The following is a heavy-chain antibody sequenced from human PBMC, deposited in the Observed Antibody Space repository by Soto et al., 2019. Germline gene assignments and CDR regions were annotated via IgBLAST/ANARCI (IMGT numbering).Heavy chain of an antibody. CDR2: IYYSGST. D-gene: IGHD6-19*01. V-gene: IGHV4-39*01. CDR1: GGSISSSSYY. Sequence: SETLSLTCTVSGGSISSSSYYWGWIRQPPGKGLEWIGSIYYSGSTYYNPSLKSRVTISVDTSKNQFSLKLSSVTAADTAVYYCARHRVQPTVAEGENNPSEVDYWGQGTLVTVSS. J-gene: IGHJ4*02. CDR3: ARHRVQPTVAEGENNPSEVDY.